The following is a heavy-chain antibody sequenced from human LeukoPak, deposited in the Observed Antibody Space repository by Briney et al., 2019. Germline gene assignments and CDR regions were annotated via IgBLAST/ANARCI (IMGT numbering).Heavy chain of an antibody. CDR1: GFTFSSYA. V-gene: IGHV3-30-3*01. J-gene: IGHJ6*02. D-gene: IGHD3-22*01. Sequence: PGGSLRLSCAASGFTFSSYAMHWVRQAPGKGLEWVAVISYDGSNKYYADSVKGRFTISRDNSKNTLYLQMNSLRAEDTAVYYCARGQEARGGSSGYYYLHYYYYGMDVWGQGTTVTVSS. CDR2: ISYDGSNK. CDR3: ARGQEARGGSSGYYYLHYYYYGMDV.